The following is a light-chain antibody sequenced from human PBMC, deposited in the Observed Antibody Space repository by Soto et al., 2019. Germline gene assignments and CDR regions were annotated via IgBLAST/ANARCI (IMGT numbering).Light chain of an antibody. J-gene: IGKJ4*01. CDR1: QSVSSN. V-gene: IGKV3-15*01. CDR2: VAS. Sequence: EIVISHSPSTLSVSQGERATLSCRASQSVSSNLAWYQQKPGQAPRLLIYVASTRATGVPTRFSGSRSGAEFTLTINSLQSEDFAVYYCQPYNNWPLTFGGGTKVDIK. CDR3: QPYNNWPLT.